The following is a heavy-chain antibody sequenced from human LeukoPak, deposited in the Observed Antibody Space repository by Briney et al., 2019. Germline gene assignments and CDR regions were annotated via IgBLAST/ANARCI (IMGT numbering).Heavy chain of an antibody. CDR1: GGSISSGSYY. J-gene: IGHJ3*02. CDR2: IYTSGST. D-gene: IGHD1-14*01. V-gene: IGHV4-61*02. CDR3: ASATNLIDAFDI. Sequence: SQTLSLTCTVSGGSISSGSYYWSWIRQPAGKGLEWIGRIYTSGSTNYNPSLKSRVTISVDTSKNQFSLKLSSVTAADTAVYYCASATNLIDAFDIRGQGTMVTVSS.